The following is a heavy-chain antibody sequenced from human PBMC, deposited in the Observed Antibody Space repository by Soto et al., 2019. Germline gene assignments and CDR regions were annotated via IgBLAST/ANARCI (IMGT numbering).Heavy chain of an antibody. CDR2: ISSSSSYI. D-gene: IGHD6-19*01. CDR3: VRDREHSSGWYYYYYGMDV. J-gene: IGHJ6*02. CDR1: GFTFSSYS. Sequence: EVQLVESGGGLVKPGGSLRLSCAASGFTFSSYSMNWVRQAPGKGLEWVSSISSSSSYIYYADSVKGRFTISRDNAKNSLYLQMNSLRAEDTAVYYCVRDREHSSGWYYYYYGMDVWGQGTTVTVSS. V-gene: IGHV3-21*01.